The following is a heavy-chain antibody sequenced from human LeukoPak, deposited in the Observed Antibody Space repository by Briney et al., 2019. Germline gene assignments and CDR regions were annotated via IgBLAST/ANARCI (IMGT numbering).Heavy chain of an antibody. CDR2: IYYSGST. V-gene: IGHV4-30-4*08. D-gene: IGHD3-16*01. J-gene: IGHJ3*02. CDR1: GGSISSGDDY. Sequence: SETLSLTCTVSGGSISSGDDYWSWIRQPPGKGLEWIGYIYYSGSTYYNPSLKSRVTISVDTSKNQFSLKLSSVTAADTAVYYCASGRYDYAPDLGAFDIWGQGTMVTVSS. CDR3: ASGRYDYAPDLGAFDI.